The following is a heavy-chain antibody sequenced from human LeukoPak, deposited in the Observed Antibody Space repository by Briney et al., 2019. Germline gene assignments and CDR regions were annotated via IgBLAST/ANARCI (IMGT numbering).Heavy chain of an antibody. CDR3: ATRYSTSVSSFDP. CDR1: GFTFTNSA. J-gene: IGHJ5*02. V-gene: IGHV1-58*01. D-gene: IGHD1-26*01. Sequence: GASVKVSCKASGFTFTNSAVQWVRQARGQRLEWIGWIVAGTGNTNYAQRFQERVTITRDMSISTAYMELRSLRSEDTAVYYCATRYSTSVSSFDPWGQGTLVTVSS. CDR2: IVAGTGNT.